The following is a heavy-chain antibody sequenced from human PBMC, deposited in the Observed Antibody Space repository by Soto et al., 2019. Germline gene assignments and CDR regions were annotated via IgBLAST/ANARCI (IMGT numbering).Heavy chain of an antibody. CDR1: GFAFTGYY. J-gene: IGHJ5*02. Sequence: ASVKVSCKASGFAFTGYYIHWLRPAPGQGLEWMGWINAHSGGTEYAQKFQGRVTLTRDTSIATAYLTLTSLTSDDTALYSCAKDLTRQLAYWLDPWGQGTQVTVSS. D-gene: IGHD6-6*01. CDR2: INAHSGGT. CDR3: AKDLTRQLAYWLDP. V-gene: IGHV1-2*02.